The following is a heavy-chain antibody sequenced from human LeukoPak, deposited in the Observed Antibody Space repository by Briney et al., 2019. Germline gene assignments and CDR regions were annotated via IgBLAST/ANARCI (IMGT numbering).Heavy chain of an antibody. CDR1: GGSISSYY. Sequence: PSQTLSLTCTVSGGSISSYYWSWIRQPPGKGLEWIGYIYYSGSTNYNPSLKSRVTISVDTSKNQFSLKLSSVTAADTAVYYCARRGGWYGSEYFDYWGQGTLVTVSS. J-gene: IGHJ4*02. V-gene: IGHV4-59*08. CDR2: IYYSGST. D-gene: IGHD6-19*01. CDR3: ARRGGWYGSEYFDY.